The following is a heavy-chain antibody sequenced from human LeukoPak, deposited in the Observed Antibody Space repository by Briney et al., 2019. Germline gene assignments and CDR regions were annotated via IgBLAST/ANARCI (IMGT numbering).Heavy chain of an antibody. D-gene: IGHD4-11*01. CDR2: ITSSGSTK. J-gene: IGHJ2*01. CDR1: GFTFSTYE. Sequence: PGGSLRLSCAASGFTFSTYEMNWVRQAPGKGLEWVSYITSSGSTKYYADSVKGRFTISRDNAKNSLYLQMHSLRAEDTVTYYCARVRLQYHFDLWGRGTLVTVSS. CDR3: ARVRLQYHFDL. V-gene: IGHV3-48*03.